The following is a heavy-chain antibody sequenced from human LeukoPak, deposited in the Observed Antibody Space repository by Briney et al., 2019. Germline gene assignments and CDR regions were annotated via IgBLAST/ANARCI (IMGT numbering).Heavy chain of an antibody. D-gene: IGHD5-24*01. J-gene: IGHJ4*02. V-gene: IGHV3-23*01. CDR2: ISGSGGST. CDR3: AKDVEMATIFSSFDC. Sequence: GGSLRLSCAASGFTFSSYAMSWVRQAPGKGLEWVSAISGSGGSTYYADSVKGRFTISRDNSKNTLYLQMNSLRAEDTAVYYCAKDVEMATIFSSFDCWGQGTLVTVSS. CDR1: GFTFSSYA.